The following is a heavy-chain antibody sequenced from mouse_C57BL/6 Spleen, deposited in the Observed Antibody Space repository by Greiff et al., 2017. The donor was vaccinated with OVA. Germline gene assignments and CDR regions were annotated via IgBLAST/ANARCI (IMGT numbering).Heavy chain of an antibody. V-gene: IGHV1-82*01. Sequence: LQESGPELVKPGASVKISCKASGYAFSSSWMHWVKQRPGKGLEWIGRIYPGDGATNYNGKFKGKATLTADKSSSTAYMQLSSLTSEDSAVYFCARPYYDGSSLYVDYWGQGTTLTVSS. CDR1: GYAFSSSW. CDR3: ARPYYDGSSLYVDY. J-gene: IGHJ2*01. D-gene: IGHD1-1*01. CDR2: IYPGDGAT.